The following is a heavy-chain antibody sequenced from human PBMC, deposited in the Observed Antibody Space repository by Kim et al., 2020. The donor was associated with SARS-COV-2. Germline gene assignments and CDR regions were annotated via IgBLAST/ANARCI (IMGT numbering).Heavy chain of an antibody. Sequence: GGSLRLSCAASGFTFNTYSMHWVRQAPGKGLEWVAIISSDGNTDYYTDSVKGRFTISRDNSKNTLYLQMNSLRAEDTAVYYCARDRAAILGFCYWCQGTL. CDR3: ARDRAAILGFCY. J-gene: IGHJ4*02. D-gene: IGHD3-3*01. V-gene: IGHV3-30-3*01. CDR2: ISSDGNTD. CDR1: GFTFNTYS.